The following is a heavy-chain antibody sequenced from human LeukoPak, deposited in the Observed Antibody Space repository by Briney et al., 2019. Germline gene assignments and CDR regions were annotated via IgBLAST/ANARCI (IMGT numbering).Heavy chain of an antibody. CDR1: GFTFNSYA. J-gene: IGHJ6*03. CDR3: ARGGTNYYYMDV. V-gene: IGHV3-23*01. CDR2: LSGSGDRT. Sequence: PAGSLRLSCAASGFTFNSYAMSWVRQAPGKGLEWVSALSGSGDRTFYVDSVKGRFTVSRDNSKNTLYLQMDSLRVDGTALYYCARGGTNYYYMDVWGNGTTVTVSS.